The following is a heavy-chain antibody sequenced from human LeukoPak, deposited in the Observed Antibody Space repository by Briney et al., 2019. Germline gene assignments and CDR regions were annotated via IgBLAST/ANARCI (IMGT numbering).Heavy chain of an antibody. CDR3: ASDGYSSGWYNNWFDP. CDR1: GGSISSYY. J-gene: IGHJ5*02. Sequence: SETLSLTCTVSGGSISSYYWSWIRQPPGKGLEWIGYIYYSGSTNYNPSLKSRVTISVDTSKNQFSLKLSSVTAADTAVYYCASDGYSSGWYNNWFDPWGQGTLVTVSS. V-gene: IGHV4-59*01. CDR2: IYYSGST. D-gene: IGHD6-19*01.